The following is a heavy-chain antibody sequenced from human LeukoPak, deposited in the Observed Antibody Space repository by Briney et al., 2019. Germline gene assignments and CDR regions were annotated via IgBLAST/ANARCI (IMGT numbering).Heavy chain of an antibody. D-gene: IGHD6-6*01. V-gene: IGHV3-66*02. CDR3: AREGQLVPYYYYMDV. Sequence: GGSLRLSCAASGFTVSSNYMSWVRQAPGKGLEWVSVIYSGGSTYYADSVKGRFTISRDNSKNTLYLQMNSLRAEDTAVYYCAREGQLVPYYYYMDVWGKGTTVTVSS. CDR1: GFTVSSNY. J-gene: IGHJ6*03. CDR2: IYSGGST.